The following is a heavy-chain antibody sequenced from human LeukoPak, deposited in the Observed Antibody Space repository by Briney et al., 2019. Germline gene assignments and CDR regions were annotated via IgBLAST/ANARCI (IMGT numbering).Heavy chain of an antibody. CDR1: GFTFSAYA. Sequence: GALRLSCAASGFTFSAYAISWVRQAPGKGLEWVSAISGSGGITYYADSVKGRFTISRGNSKNTLYLQMNSLRAEDTAVYYCAKHDPRRVVITNWFDPWGQGTLVTVSS. CDR2: ISGSGGIT. CDR3: AKHDPRRVVITNWFDP. V-gene: IGHV3-23*01. J-gene: IGHJ5*02. D-gene: IGHD3-22*01.